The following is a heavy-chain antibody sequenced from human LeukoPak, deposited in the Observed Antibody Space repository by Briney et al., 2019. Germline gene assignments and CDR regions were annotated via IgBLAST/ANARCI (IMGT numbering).Heavy chain of an antibody. V-gene: IGHV3-30*02. J-gene: IGHJ4*02. CDR1: GITFSSYA. CDR3: AKEYSSGWYYFDY. CDR2: LRYDGSNE. D-gene: IGHD6-19*01. Sequence: PGGSLRLSCAASGITFSSYALHWVRQAPGKGLEWVASLRYDGSNEYYADSVKGRFTISRDNSKNTLHLQMNNLRAEDMAVYYCAKEYSSGWYYFDYWGKGTLVTVSS.